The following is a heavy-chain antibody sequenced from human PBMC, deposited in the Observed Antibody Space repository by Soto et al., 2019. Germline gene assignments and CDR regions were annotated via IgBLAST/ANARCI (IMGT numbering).Heavy chain of an antibody. J-gene: IGHJ4*02. V-gene: IGHV4-30-4*01. CDR2: IYYSGST. CDR1: GGSISSGDYY. Sequence: SETLSLTCTVSGGSISSGDYYWSWIRQPPGKGLEWIGYIYYSGSTYYNPSLKSRVTISVDTSKNQFSLKLSFVTAADTAVYYCATMGTPATGLYYFDYWGQGTLVTVSS. D-gene: IGHD2-15*01. CDR3: ATMGTPATGLYYFDY.